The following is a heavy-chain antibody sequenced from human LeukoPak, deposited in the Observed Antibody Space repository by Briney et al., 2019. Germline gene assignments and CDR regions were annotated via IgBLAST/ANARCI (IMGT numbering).Heavy chain of an antibody. Sequence: GGSLRLSCAASGFSFSSYSMNWVRQAPGKGLEWVSSISTASGYIYYADSLKGRFTISRDNAKKSLSLQMNSLRDEDTAVYYCARRGSLGEDYFDYWGQGTLVTVSS. J-gene: IGHJ4*02. D-gene: IGHD3-16*01. CDR3: ARRGSLGEDYFDY. CDR2: ISTASGYI. CDR1: GFSFSSYS. V-gene: IGHV3-21*01.